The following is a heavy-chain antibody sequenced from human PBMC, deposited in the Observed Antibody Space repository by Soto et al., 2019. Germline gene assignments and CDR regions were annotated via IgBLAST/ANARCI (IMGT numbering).Heavy chain of an antibody. V-gene: IGHV1-69*02. CDR2: IIPILGIA. J-gene: IGHJ6*03. D-gene: IGHD2-2*01. CDR3: ARVVPAAMPPYYYMDV. Sequence: SVKVSCKASGGTFSSYTISWVRQAPGQGLEWMGRIIPILGIANYAQKFQGRVTITADKSTSTAYMELSSLRSEDTAVYYCARVVPAAMPPYYYMDVWGKGTTVTVSS. CDR1: GGTFSSYT.